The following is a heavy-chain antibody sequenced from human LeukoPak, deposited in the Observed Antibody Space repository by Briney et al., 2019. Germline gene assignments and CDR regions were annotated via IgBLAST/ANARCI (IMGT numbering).Heavy chain of an antibody. CDR1: GYTLTELS. D-gene: IGHD2-21*01. CDR2: FDPEDGET. V-gene: IGHV1-24*01. CDR3: ARGQTGDYRFDY. Sequence: ASVKVSCKVSGYTLTELSMHWVRQAPGKGLEWMGGFDPEDGETIYAQKFQGRVTMTRNTSISTAYMELSSLRSEDTAVYYCARGQTGDYRFDYWGQGTLVTVSS. J-gene: IGHJ4*02.